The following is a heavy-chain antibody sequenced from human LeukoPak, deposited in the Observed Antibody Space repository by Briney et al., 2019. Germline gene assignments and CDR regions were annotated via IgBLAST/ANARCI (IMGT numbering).Heavy chain of an antibody. CDR3: ATLPYYYGSGRDY. D-gene: IGHD3-10*01. CDR2: FDPEDGGT. CDR1: GYTLTELS. V-gene: IGHV1-24*01. J-gene: IGHJ4*02. Sequence: ASVKVSCKVSGYTLTELSMHWVRQAPGKGLEWMGGFDPEDGGTIYAQKFQGRVTMTEDTSTDTAYMELSSLRSEDTAAYYCATLPYYYGSGRDYWGQGTLVTVSS.